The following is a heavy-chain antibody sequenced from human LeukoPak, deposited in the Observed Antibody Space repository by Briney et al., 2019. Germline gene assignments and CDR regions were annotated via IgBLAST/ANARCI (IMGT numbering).Heavy chain of an antibody. CDR3: ARARCSGGSCYPTFDY. CDR2: IYYSGST. Sequence: PSETLSLTCTASGGSISSGGYYWSWIRQHPGKGLEWIGYIYYSGSTYYNPSLKSRVTISVDTSKNQFSLKLSSVTAADTAVYYCARARCSGGSCYPTFDYWGQGTLVTVSS. J-gene: IGHJ4*02. CDR1: GGSISSGGYY. D-gene: IGHD2-15*01. V-gene: IGHV4-31*03.